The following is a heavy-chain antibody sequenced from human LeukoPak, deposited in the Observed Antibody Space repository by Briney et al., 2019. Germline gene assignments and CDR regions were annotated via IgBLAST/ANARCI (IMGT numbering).Heavy chain of an antibody. Sequence: SETLSLTCTVSGGSISSGSYYWSWIRQPAGKGLEWIGRIYTSGSTNYNPSLKSRVTISVDTSKNQFSLKLSSVTAADTAVYYCATRRTYCGGDCQPDAFDIWGQGTMVTVSS. CDR1: GGSISSGSYY. CDR2: IYTSGST. CDR3: ATRRTYCGGDCQPDAFDI. D-gene: IGHD2-21*02. V-gene: IGHV4-61*02. J-gene: IGHJ3*02.